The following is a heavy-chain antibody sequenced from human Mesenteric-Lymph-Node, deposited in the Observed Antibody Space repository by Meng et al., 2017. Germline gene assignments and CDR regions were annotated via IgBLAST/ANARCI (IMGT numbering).Heavy chain of an antibody. CDR1: GYTFTSYG. J-gene: IGHJ4*02. V-gene: IGHV1-18*01. CDR3: AREFRGGYSSD. Sequence: ASVKVSCKASGYTFTSYGISWVRQAPGQGLEWMGWISAYNGNTNYAQKLQGRVTMTTDTSTSTAYMELSSLRSEDTAVYYCAREFRGGYSSDWGQGTLVTVSS. CDR2: ISAYNGNT. D-gene: IGHD6-19*01.